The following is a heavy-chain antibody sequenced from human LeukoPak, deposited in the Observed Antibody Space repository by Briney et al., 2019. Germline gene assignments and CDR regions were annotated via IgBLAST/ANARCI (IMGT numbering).Heavy chain of an antibody. V-gene: IGHV1-69*13. CDR1: GGTFSSYA. D-gene: IGHD3-22*01. Sequence: SVKVSCKVSGGTFSSYAISWVRQAPGQGLEWMGGIIPIFGTANYAQKFQGRVTITADESTSTAYMELSSLRSEDTAVYYCARDEAIYYDSSGYYQSRYYFDYWGQGTLVTVSS. J-gene: IGHJ4*02. CDR2: IIPIFGTA. CDR3: ARDEAIYYDSSGYYQSRYYFDY.